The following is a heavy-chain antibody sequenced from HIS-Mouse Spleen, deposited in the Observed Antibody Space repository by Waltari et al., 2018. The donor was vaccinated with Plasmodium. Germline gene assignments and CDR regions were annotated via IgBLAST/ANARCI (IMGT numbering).Heavy chain of an antibody. D-gene: IGHD6-6*01. CDR2: IGTAGDT. Sequence: EVQLVESGGGLVQPGGSLRLSCEASGLPLRIYDMPWVRQATGKGLEWVSAIGTAGDTYYPGSVKGRFTISRENAKNSLYLQMNSLRAGDTAVYYCARGPTYSSSYYFDYWGQGTLVTVSS. CDR1: GLPLRIYD. CDR3: ARGPTYSSSYYFDY. J-gene: IGHJ4*02. V-gene: IGHV3-13*01.